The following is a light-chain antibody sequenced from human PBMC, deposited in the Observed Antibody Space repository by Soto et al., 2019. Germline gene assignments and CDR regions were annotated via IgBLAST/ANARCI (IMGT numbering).Light chain of an antibody. CDR3: QSSASSLSGSV. CDR2: GNS. Sequence: HSVLTQPPSVSGAPGQRVTISCTGSSSNIGAGYDVHWYQQLPGTAPKLLIYGNSNRPSGVPDRFSGSKSGTSASLAITGLHAEDEADYCCQSSASSLSGSVFGGGPKLTVL. CDR1: SSNIGAGYD. J-gene: IGLJ3*02. V-gene: IGLV1-40*01.